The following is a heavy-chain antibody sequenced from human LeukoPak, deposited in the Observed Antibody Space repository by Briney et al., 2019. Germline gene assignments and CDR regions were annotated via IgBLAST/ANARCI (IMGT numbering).Heavy chain of an antibody. Sequence: GASVKVSCKASGYTFTSYAMHWVRQAPGQRLEWMGWINAGNGNTKYSQKFQGRVTITRDTSASTAYMELSSLRSEDTAVYYCARLQLGGYYYYGMDVWGKGTTVTVSS. CDR3: ARLQLGGYYYYGMDV. V-gene: IGHV1-3*01. D-gene: IGHD6-13*01. CDR1: GYTFTSYA. CDR2: INAGNGNT. J-gene: IGHJ6*04.